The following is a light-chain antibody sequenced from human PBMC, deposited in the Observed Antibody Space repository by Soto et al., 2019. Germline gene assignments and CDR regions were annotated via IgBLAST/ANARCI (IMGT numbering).Light chain of an antibody. V-gene: IGLV1-36*01. CDR3: AAWDDSLNGVV. J-gene: IGLJ2*01. CDR1: SSNIGNNA. Sequence: QSVLTQPPSASEAPRQRVTISCSGSSSNIGNNAVNWYQQLPGKAPKLLIYYDDLLPSGVSDRFSGSKSGTSASLAISGLQSEDDADYYCAAWDDSLNGVVFGGGTKLTVL. CDR2: YDD.